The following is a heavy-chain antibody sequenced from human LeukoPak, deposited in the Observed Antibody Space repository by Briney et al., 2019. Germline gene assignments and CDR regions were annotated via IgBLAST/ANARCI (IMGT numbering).Heavy chain of an antibody. CDR2: ISSSSSYI. CDR1: GFTFSSDS. D-gene: IGHD6-19*01. Sequence: GSLRLSCAASGFTFSSDSMNWVRQAPGKGLEWVSSISSSSSYIYYADSVKGRFTISRDNAKNSLYLQMNSLRAEDTAVYYCARGGAVAPKFNFDYWGQGTLVTVSS. V-gene: IGHV3-21*01. CDR3: ARGGAVAPKFNFDY. J-gene: IGHJ4*02.